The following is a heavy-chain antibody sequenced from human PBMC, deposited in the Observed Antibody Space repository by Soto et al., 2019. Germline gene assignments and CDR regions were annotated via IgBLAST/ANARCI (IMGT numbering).Heavy chain of an antibody. V-gene: IGHV4-34*01. CDR2: INHSGST. D-gene: IGHD1-7*01. CDR1: GGSFSGYY. Sequence: SETLSLTRAVYGGSFSGYYWSWIRQPPGKGLEWIGEINHSGSTNYNPSLKSRVTISVDTSKNQFSLKLSSVTAADTAVYYCASRDYGTTPFDYWGQGTLVTVSS. CDR3: ASRDYGTTPFDY. J-gene: IGHJ4*02.